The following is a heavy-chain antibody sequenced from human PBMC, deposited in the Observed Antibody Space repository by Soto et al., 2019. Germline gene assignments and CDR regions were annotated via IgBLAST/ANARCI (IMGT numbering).Heavy chain of an antibody. CDR3: ATVDGPTVATMFFDY. J-gene: IGHJ4*02. CDR1: GCTFSGRG. CDR2: ISPVSTSK. D-gene: IGHD5-12*01. Sequence: PGGSLRLSCAASGCTFSGRGMIWVRQAPGKGLEWLSYISPVSTSKYYADSAKGRFSISRDNARASLYLQMNSLRDDDTAVYYCATVDGPTVATMFFDYWGQGILVTVSS. V-gene: IGHV3-48*02.